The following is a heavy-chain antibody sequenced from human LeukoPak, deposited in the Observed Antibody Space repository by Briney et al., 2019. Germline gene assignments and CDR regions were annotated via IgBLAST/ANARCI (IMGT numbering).Heavy chain of an antibody. J-gene: IGHJ5*02. CDR3: ARSLDDFWSGYSSNWFDP. D-gene: IGHD3-3*01. CDR1: AASISNYY. Sequence: SETLSLTCAVSAASISNYYWSWIRQAPGKGLEWIGYISTSGSTNYNPSLKSRVTISVDTSKNQFSLKLSSVTAADTAVYYCARSLDDFWSGYSSNWFDPWGQGTLVTVSS. V-gene: IGHV4-4*09. CDR2: ISTSGST.